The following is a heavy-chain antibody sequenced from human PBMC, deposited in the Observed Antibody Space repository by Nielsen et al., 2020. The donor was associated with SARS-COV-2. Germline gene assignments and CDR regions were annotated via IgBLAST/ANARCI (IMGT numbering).Heavy chain of an antibody. Sequence: SETLSLTCTVSGGSISSYYWSWIRQHPGKGLEWIGYIYYSGSTYYNPSLKSRVTISVDTSKNQFSLKLSSVTAADTAVYYCARAGAAVVPAALRWLDSWGQGILVTVSS. CDR2: IYYSGST. V-gene: IGHV4-59*06. CDR3: ARAGAAVVPAALRWLDS. J-gene: IGHJ5*01. CDR1: GGSISSYY. D-gene: IGHD2-2*01.